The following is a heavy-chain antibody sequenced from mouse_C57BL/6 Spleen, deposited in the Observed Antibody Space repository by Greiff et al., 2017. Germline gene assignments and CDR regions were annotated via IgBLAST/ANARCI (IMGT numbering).Heavy chain of an antibody. CDR3: ARIYDGYFCFDY. V-gene: IGHV1-18*01. CDR2: INPNNGGT. CDR1: GYTFTDYN. J-gene: IGHJ2*01. D-gene: IGHD2-3*01. Sequence: VQLQQSGPELVKPGASVKIPCKASGYTFTDYNMDWVKQSHGKSLEWIGDINPNNGGTIYNQKFKGKATLTVDKSSSTADMELRSLTSEDTAVYYCARIYDGYFCFDYWGQGTTLTVSS.